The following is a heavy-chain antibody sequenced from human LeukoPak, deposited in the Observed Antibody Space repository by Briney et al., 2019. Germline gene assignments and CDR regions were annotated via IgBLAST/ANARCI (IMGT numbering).Heavy chain of an antibody. D-gene: IGHD6-13*01. CDR1: GFTVSSDY. J-gene: IGHJ4*02. Sequence: PGGSLRLSCAASGFTVSSDYMSWVRQAPGKGLECVSVIYNDGSTYYADSVKGRFTISRDNSKNSLYLQMNSLRAEDMALYYCAKDASSIAAAGEIDYWGQGTLVTVSS. V-gene: IGHV3-53*05. CDR3: AKDASSIAAAGEIDY. CDR2: IYNDGST.